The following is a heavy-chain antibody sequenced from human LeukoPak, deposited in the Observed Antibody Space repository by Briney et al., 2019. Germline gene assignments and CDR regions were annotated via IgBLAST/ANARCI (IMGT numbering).Heavy chain of an antibody. Sequence: GASLKVSCKASGYTFTGYYMHCVRQAPGQGLEWIGVIIPNSGGTNYAQKFQGRVTMTRDTSISTAYMELSRLRYDDTAVYYCARDNAGAAGNFGSWFDPWGQGTLVTVSS. CDR3: ARDNAGAAGNFGSWFDP. CDR2: IIPNSGGT. CDR1: GYTFTGYY. V-gene: IGHV1-2*02. J-gene: IGHJ5*02. D-gene: IGHD6-13*01.